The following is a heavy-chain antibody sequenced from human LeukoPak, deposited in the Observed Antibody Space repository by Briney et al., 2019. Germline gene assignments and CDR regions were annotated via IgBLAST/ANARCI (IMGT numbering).Heavy chain of an antibody. V-gene: IGHV1-18*01. CDR2: ISAYNGNT. CDR1: GYTFTSYG. D-gene: IGHD3-9*01. CDR3: ARDSHDILAGMNWFDP. Sequence: GASVTVSCKASGYTFTSYGISWVRQAPGQGLEWMGWISAYNGNTNYAQKLQGRVTMTTDTSTSTAYMELRSLRSDDTAVYYCARDSHDILAGMNWFDPWGQGTLVTVSS. J-gene: IGHJ5*02.